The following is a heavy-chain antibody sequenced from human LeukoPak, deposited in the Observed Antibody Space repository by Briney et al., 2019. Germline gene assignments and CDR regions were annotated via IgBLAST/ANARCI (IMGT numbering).Heavy chain of an antibody. Sequence: PGGSLRLSCAASGFTFSSYWMSWVRQAPGKGLEWVANIKQDGSEKYYVDSVKGRFTISRDNAKNSLYLQMNSLRAEDTAVYYCARPYKGWDLYPFDYWGQGTLVTVSS. D-gene: IGHD5-24*01. CDR2: IKQDGSEK. J-gene: IGHJ4*02. CDR1: GFTFSSYW. V-gene: IGHV3-7*01. CDR3: ARPYKGWDLYPFDY.